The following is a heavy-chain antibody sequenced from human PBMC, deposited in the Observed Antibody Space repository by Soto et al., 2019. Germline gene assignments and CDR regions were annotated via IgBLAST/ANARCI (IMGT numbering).Heavy chain of an antibody. V-gene: IGHV1-18*01. Sequence: ASVKVSCKASGYTFTSYGISWVRQAPGQGLEWMGWISAYNGNTNYAQKLQGRVTMTTDTSTSTAYMELRSLRSDDTAVYYCARVEVVVALSNTDYYYGIYVLTQGTTVTVS. D-gene: IGHD2-15*01. J-gene: IGHJ6*02. CDR2: ISAYNGNT. CDR3: ARVEVVVALSNTDYYYGIYV. CDR1: GYTFTSYG.